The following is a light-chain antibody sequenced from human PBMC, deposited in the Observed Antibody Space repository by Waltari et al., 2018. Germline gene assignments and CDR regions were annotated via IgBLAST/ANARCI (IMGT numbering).Light chain of an antibody. V-gene: IGKV4-1*01. Sequence: DIVMTQSPESLAVSLGERATINCKSSQSVFYSSNNKNYLAWYQQKPGQPPKLLIYWASTREYGVPDRFSGSGSGTDFTLTISSLQAEDAAVYYCQHYFNSPLTFGGGTKMEIK. J-gene: IGKJ4*01. CDR3: QHYFNSPLT. CDR1: QSVFYSSNNKNY. CDR2: WAS.